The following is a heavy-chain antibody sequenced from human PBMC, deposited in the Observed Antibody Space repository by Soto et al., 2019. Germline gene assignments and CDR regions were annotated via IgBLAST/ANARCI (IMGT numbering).Heavy chain of an antibody. CDR2: ISSTSSII. D-gene: IGHD3-9*01. CDR1: GFSFSSHS. CDR3: ARAKGWPDISFHP. Sequence: EVQLVESGGGLVQPGGFLRLSCAASGFSFSSHSMNWVHQAPGKGLEWVSYISSTSSIIYYADSVKGRFTTSRDNAKNSLYLQMNSLRDEDTAVDYCARAKGWPDISFHPWGQGTLVIVSS. V-gene: IGHV3-48*02. J-gene: IGHJ1*01.